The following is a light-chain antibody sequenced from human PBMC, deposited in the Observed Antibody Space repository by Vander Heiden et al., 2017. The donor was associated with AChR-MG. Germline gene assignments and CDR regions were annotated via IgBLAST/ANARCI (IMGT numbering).Light chain of an antibody. CDR1: RLGNKY. J-gene: IGLJ3*02. Sequence: SYELTQPPSVSVSPGQTASITCSGDRLGNKYASWYQQKPGQSPVLVIHQNDKRPSGIPERFSGSSSGNTATLTISGTQSLDEADYFCQAWDSRSNWVFDGGTKLTVL. CDR2: QND. V-gene: IGLV3-1*01. CDR3: QAWDSRSNWV.